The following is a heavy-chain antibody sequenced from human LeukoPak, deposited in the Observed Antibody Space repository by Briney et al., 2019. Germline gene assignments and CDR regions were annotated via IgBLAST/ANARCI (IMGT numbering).Heavy chain of an antibody. V-gene: IGHV3-21*01. J-gene: IGHJ4*02. D-gene: IGHD4/OR15-4a*01. CDR1: GFTFSTYR. CDR2: ISSSSSYI. CDR3: ATDDYGAFDY. Sequence: LGGSLRLSCAASGFTFSTYRMNWVRQVPGKGLEWVSSISSSSSYIYYADSVKGRFTISRDNAKNSLFLQMHSLRAEDTAVYYCATDDYGAFDYWGQGTLVTVSS.